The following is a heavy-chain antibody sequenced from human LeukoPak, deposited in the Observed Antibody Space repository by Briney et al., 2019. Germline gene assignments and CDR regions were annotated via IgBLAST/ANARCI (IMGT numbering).Heavy chain of an antibody. CDR3: ARGHYYYYMDV. CDR1: GFTFSSYA. Sequence: GSLRLSCAASGFTFSSYAMSWVRQAPGKGLEWIGEINHSGSTNYNPSLKSRVTISVDTSKNQFSLKLSSVTAADTAVYYCARGHYYYYMDVWGKGTTVTVSS. CDR2: INHSGST. J-gene: IGHJ6*03. V-gene: IGHV4-34*01.